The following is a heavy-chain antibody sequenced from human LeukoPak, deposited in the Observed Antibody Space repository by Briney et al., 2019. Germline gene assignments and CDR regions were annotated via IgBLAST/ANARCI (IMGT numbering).Heavy chain of an antibody. D-gene: IGHD3-22*01. Sequence: PGGSLRLSCAASGFTFSSYSMNWVRQAPGKGLEWVSSISSSSSYIHYADSVKGRFTISRDNAKNSLYLQMNSLRAEDTAVYYCARDSFYYDSSGYPRGDYWGQGTLVTVSS. CDR2: ISSSSSYI. CDR1: GFTFSSYS. J-gene: IGHJ4*02. V-gene: IGHV3-21*01. CDR3: ARDSFYYDSSGYPRGDY.